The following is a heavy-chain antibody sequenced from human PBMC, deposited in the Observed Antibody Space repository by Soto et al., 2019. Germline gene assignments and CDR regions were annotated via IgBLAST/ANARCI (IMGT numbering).Heavy chain of an antibody. D-gene: IGHD3-10*01. V-gene: IGHV1-2*02. CDR3: ARDLNPKYGPGSLHGFFDY. Sequence: ASVNVSCKFSGYTFTDHFIHWVRQAPGQGLECMGWINTNNGGTKFAEKFQGRVTMTRDTSITTVYMELSRLRSDDTAVYYCARDLNPKYGPGSLHGFFDYWGQGTLVTVSS. J-gene: IGHJ4*02. CDR2: INTNNGGT. CDR1: GYTFTDHF.